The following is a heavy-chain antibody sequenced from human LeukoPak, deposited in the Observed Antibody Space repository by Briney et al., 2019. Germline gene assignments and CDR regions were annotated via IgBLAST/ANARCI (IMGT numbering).Heavy chain of an antibody. CDR1: GFTFSSYW. CDR2: IKQDGSEK. J-gene: IGHJ4*02. D-gene: IGHD6-19*01. Sequence: PGGSLRPSCAASGFTFSSYWMSWVRQAPGKGLEWVANIKQDGSEKYYVDSVKGRFTISRDNAKNSLFLQMNSLRAEDTAVYYCASFSLSSAATLSPVAFDYWGQGTLVTVSS. CDR3: ASFSLSSAATLSPVAFDY. V-gene: IGHV3-7*01.